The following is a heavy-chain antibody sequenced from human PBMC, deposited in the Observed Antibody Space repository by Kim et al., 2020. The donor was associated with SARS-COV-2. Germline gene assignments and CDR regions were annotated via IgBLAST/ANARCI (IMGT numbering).Heavy chain of an antibody. J-gene: IGHJ3*02. CDR3: ASYYYDSSGYLGAFDI. Sequence: SPKSRVTISVDPSKNQFSLKLSSVTAADTAVYYCASYYYDSSGYLGAFDIWGQGTMVTVSS. D-gene: IGHD3-22*01. V-gene: IGHV4-4*09.